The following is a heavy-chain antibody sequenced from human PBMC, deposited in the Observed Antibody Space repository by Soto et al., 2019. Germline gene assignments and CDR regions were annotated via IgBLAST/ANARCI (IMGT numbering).Heavy chain of an antibody. CDR3: AKDISRSYGMDV. CDR1: GFTFDDYT. CDR2: ISWDGGST. Sequence: VGSLRLSCAASGFTFDDYTMHWIRQAPGKGLEWVSLISWDGGSTYYADSVKGRFTISRDNSKNSLYLQMNSLRTEDTALYYCAKDISRSYGMDVWGQGTTVTVSS. J-gene: IGHJ6*02. V-gene: IGHV3-43*01.